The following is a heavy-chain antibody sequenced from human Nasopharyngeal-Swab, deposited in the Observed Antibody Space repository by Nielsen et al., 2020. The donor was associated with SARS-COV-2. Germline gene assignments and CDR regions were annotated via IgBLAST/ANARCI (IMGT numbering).Heavy chain of an antibody. CDR3: ARGSGGAQIFDY. V-gene: IGHV3-13*01. CDR1: GFTFSSYD. CDR2: IGTAGDT. J-gene: IGHJ4*02. Sequence: GSLRLSCAASGFTFSSYDMHWVRQATGKGLEWVSAIGTAGDTYYPGSVKGRFTISRENAKNSLYLQMNSLRAEDTAVYYCARGSGGAQIFDYWGQGTLVTVSS. D-gene: IGHD2-8*02.